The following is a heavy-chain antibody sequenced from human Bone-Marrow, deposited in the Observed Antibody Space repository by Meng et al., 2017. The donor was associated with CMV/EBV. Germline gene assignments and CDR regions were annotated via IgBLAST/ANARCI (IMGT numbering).Heavy chain of an antibody. CDR1: SYA. J-gene: IGHJ4*02. CDR3: AKEGLRYFDWLLYGRGAFDY. V-gene: IGHV3-23*01. CDR2: ISGSGGST. Sequence: SYAMIWVRQAPGKGLEWVSAISGSGGSTYYADSVKGRFTISRDNSKNTLYLQMNSLRAEDTAVYYCAKEGLRYFDWLLYGRGAFDYWGQGTLVTVSS. D-gene: IGHD3-9*01.